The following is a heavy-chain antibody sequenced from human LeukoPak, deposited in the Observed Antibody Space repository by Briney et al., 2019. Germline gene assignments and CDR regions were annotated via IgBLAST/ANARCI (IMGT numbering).Heavy chain of an antibody. CDR2: IYYSGST. CDR1: GGSISSYY. J-gene: IGHJ2*01. D-gene: IGHD3-22*01. CDR3: ARGRGQNYYDSSGYYHRYWYFDL. V-gene: IGHV4-59*01. Sequence: PSETLSLTCTVSGGSISSYYWSWIRQPPGKGLEWIGYIYYSGSTNYNPSLKSRVTISVDTSKNQFSLKLSSVTAADTAVYYCARGRGQNYYDSSGYYHRYWYFDLWGRGTLVTVSS.